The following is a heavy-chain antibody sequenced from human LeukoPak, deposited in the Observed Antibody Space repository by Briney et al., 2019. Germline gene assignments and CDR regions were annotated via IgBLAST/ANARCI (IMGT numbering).Heavy chain of an antibody. J-gene: IGHJ4*02. CDR3: ARENSPGYSGYDWRY. V-gene: IGHV1-69*13. CDR1: GYTFISYA. CDR2: IIPIFGTA. Sequence: SVKVSCKASGYTFISYAMHWVRQAPGQGLEWMGGIIPIFGTANYAQKFQGRVTITADESTSTAYMELSSLRSEDTAVYYCARENSPGYSGYDWRYWGQGTLVTVSS. D-gene: IGHD5-12*01.